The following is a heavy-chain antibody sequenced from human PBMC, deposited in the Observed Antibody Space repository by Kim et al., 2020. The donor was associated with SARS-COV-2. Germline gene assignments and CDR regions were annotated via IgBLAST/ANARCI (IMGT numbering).Heavy chain of an antibody. CDR2: ISGSGGST. CDR3: AKDLGSMAGPGDFPDY. D-gene: IGHD7-27*01. J-gene: IGHJ4*02. CDR1: GFTFSSYA. Sequence: GGSLRLSCAASGFTFSSYAMSWVRQAPGKGLEWVSAISGSGGSTYYADSVKGRFTISRDNSKNTLYLQMNSLRAEDTAVYYCAKDLGSMAGPGDFPDYWGQGTLVTVSS. V-gene: IGHV3-23*01.